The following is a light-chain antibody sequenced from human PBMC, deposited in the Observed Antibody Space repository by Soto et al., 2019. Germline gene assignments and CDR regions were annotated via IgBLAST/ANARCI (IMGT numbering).Light chain of an antibody. J-gene: IGLJ2*01. CDR1: ASNIGADYA. Sequence: QAVVTQPPSVSGAPGQRVTISCTGTASNIGADYAVHWYQQLPGAAPKLLIQGPTARPSGVPDRFSGSKSGTSASLAISALQPEDEGHYYCQSYDGASRIFGGGTKLTVL. V-gene: IGLV1-40*01. CDR3: QSYDGASRI. CDR2: GPT.